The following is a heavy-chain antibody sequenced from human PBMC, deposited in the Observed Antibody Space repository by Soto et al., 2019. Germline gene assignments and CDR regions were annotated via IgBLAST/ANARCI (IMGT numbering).Heavy chain of an antibody. Sequence: QVQLVESGGGVVQPGRSLRLSCAASGFTFSSYGMHWVRQAPGKGPEWVAVISYDGSNKYYADSVKGRFTISRDNSKNTLYLQMNSLRAEDTAVYYCAKRGGGYDFFDYWGQGTLVTVSS. CDR3: AKRGGGYDFFDY. CDR2: ISYDGSNK. D-gene: IGHD5-12*01. V-gene: IGHV3-30*18. CDR1: GFTFSSYG. J-gene: IGHJ4*02.